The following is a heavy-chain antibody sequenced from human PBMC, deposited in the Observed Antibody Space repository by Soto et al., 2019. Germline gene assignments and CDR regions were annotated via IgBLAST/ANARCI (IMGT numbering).Heavy chain of an antibody. Sequence: QVLLVQSGADVKKPGAAVKVSCQTSGYTFTEFDINWVRQAPGQGREWMGWMNTNTGNTGYAQKFQGRVTMTRDSSISTAYMDLRSLRSEGTSVYYWAGVVRVFGWDAGYWGQGTLVTVSS. V-gene: IGHV1-8*01. D-gene: IGHD6-19*01. J-gene: IGHJ4*02. CDR2: MNTNTGNT. CDR3: AGVVRVFGWDAGY. CDR1: GYTFTEFD.